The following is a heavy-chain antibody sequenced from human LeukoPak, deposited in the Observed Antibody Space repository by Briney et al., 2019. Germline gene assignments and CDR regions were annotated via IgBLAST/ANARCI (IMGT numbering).Heavy chain of an antibody. Sequence: SETLSLTCTVSGGSISSSSYYWGWIRQPPGKGLEWIGSIYYSGSTYYNPSLKSRVTISVDTSKNQFSLKLSSVTAADTAVYYCAREDYYDSSGQNWFDPWGQGTLVTVSS. J-gene: IGHJ5*02. CDR2: IYYSGST. V-gene: IGHV4-39*02. CDR3: AREDYYDSSGQNWFDP. CDR1: GGSISSSSYY. D-gene: IGHD3-22*01.